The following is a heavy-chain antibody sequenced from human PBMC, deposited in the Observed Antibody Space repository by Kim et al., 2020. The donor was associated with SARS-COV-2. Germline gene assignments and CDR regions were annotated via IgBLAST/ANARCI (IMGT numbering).Heavy chain of an antibody. CDR1: GFTFSSYE. CDR3: SRTGVRCSSTSCDTDYF. J-gene: IGHJ4*01. Sequence: GGSLRLSCAASGFTFSSYEMNWVRQAPGKGLEWVAYISSSGSTRYYADSVKGRVTISRDNAKNSLYLQMNSLRAEDTAVYYCSRTGVRCSSTSCDTDYF. V-gene: IGHV3-48*03. D-gene: IGHD2-2*02. CDR2: ISSSGSTR.